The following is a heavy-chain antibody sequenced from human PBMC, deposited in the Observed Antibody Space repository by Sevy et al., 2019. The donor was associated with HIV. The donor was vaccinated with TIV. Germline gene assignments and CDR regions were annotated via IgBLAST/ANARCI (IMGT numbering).Heavy chain of an antibody. CDR1: GFTFNIYW. V-gene: IGHV3-7*01. J-gene: IGHJ4*02. CDR2: IKPDASGE. CDR3: VRGGGYFDH. Sequence: GESLKISCTASGFTFNIYWMSWVRLLPGKGLESVATIKPDASGEDYLDSVKGRFTVSRDNTKTSLFLQMNSLRVEDTALYYCVRGGGYFDHWCQGTLVTVSS. D-gene: IGHD1-26*01.